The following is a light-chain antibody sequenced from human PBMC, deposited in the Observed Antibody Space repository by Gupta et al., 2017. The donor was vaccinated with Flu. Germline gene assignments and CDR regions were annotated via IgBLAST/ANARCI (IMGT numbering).Light chain of an antibody. Sequence: EIAMTQSPATLSVSPGERATLSCRASQSVSSNLAWYQQRPGQAPRLLIYGASTRATGVPARFSGSGSGTEFTLTINSLQSEDFAVYSCQQYNDWPRTFGQGTKVEIK. J-gene: IGKJ1*01. V-gene: IGKV3-15*01. CDR1: QSVSSN. CDR3: QQYNDWPRT. CDR2: GAS.